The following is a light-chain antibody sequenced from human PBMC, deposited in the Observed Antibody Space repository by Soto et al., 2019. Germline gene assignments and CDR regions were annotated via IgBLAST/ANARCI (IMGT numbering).Light chain of an antibody. Sequence: DIVMTQSPDSLAVSLGERATINCKSSQSVLYSSNNKKYLAWYQQKPGQPPKLLIYWASTRESGVPDRFSGSGSGTDFTLTISSLQAEDVAVYSCQQYYTTLHTFGQGTKLEIK. V-gene: IGKV4-1*01. CDR1: QSVLYSSNNKKY. CDR2: WAS. J-gene: IGKJ2*01. CDR3: QQYYTTLHT.